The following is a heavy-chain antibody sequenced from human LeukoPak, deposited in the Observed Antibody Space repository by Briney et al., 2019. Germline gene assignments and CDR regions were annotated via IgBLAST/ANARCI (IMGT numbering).Heavy chain of an antibody. J-gene: IGHJ2*01. V-gene: IGHV4-30-4*08. CDR2: IYYSGST. D-gene: IGHD1-7*01. CDR1: GGSISSGDYY. CDR3: ARVEPGPTWYFDL. Sequence: PSETLSLTCRVSGGSISSGDYYWSWIRQPPGKGLEWIGYIYYSGSTYYNPSLKSRVTISVDTSKNQFSLKLSSVTAADTAVYYRARVEPGPTWYFDLWGRGTLVTVSS.